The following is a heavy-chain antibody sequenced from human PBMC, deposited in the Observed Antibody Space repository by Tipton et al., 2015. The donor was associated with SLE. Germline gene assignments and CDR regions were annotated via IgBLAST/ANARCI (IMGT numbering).Heavy chain of an antibody. CDR3: ARGPFDI. J-gene: IGHJ3*02. CDR2: IRYDAYNA. Sequence: GSLRLSCAASGFTFNTYGMHWLRQAPGKGPEWVAFIRYDAYNAHYADSVKGRFTVSRDNSKDTLYLQMDNLRVEDTAVYYCARGPFDIWGQGTMVTVSS. CDR1: GFTFNTYG. V-gene: IGHV3-30*02.